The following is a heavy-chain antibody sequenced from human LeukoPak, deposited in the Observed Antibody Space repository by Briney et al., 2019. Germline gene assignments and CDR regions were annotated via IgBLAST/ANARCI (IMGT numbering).Heavy chain of an antibody. V-gene: IGHV3-30-3*01. CDR2: ISYDGSNK. J-gene: IGHJ6*02. CDR1: GFTFSDYY. CDR3: AINTGVYYYGMDV. Sequence: GGSLRLSCAASGFTFSDYYMSWLRQAPGKGLEWVAVISYDGSNKYYADSVKGRFTISRDNSKNTLYLQMNSLRAEDTAVYYCAINTGVYYYGMDVWGQGTTVTVSS. D-gene: IGHD4-23*01.